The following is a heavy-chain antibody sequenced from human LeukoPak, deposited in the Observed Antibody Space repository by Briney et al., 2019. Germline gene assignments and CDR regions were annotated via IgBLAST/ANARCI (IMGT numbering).Heavy chain of an antibody. CDR1: GGSFSGYY. D-gene: IGHD3-10*01. Sequence: SETLSLTCAVYGGSFSGYYWSWIRQPPGKGLEWIESIYYSGSTYYNPSLKSRVTISVDTSKNQFSLKLSSVTAADTAVYYCARQTYYYGSGSYLYFDYWGQGTLVTVSS. V-gene: IGHV4-34*01. CDR2: IYYSGST. J-gene: IGHJ4*02. CDR3: ARQTYYYGSGSYLYFDY.